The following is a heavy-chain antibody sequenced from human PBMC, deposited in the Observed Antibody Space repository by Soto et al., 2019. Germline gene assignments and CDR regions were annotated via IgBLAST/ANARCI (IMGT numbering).Heavy chain of an antibody. Sequence: QVQLQQWGAGLLKPSETLSLTCAVYGGSFSGYYWSWIRQPPGKGLEWIGEINHSGSTNYNPSLKSRVTISVDTSKNQFSLKLSSVTAADTAVYYCARITMVRERGHYYYYYYGMDVWGQGTTVTVSS. D-gene: IGHD3-10*01. CDR3: ARITMVRERGHYYYYYYGMDV. CDR2: INHSGST. J-gene: IGHJ6*02. CDR1: GGSFSGYY. V-gene: IGHV4-34*01.